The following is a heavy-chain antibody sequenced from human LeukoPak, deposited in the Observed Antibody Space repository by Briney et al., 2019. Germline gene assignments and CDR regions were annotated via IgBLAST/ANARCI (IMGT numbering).Heavy chain of an antibody. D-gene: IGHD3-9*01. V-gene: IGHV3-53*01. J-gene: IGHJ4*02. CDR1: GFSVSSSY. CDR2: FYRGDST. Sequence: PGGSLRLSCAASGFSVSSSYMYWVRQAPGKGLEWVSFFYRGDSTYYAESVRGRFTISRDNSKNTLYLLMNSLIPEDTAVYYCVKNQRYDILTGVFDYWGQGTLVTVSS. CDR3: VKNQRYDILTGVFDY.